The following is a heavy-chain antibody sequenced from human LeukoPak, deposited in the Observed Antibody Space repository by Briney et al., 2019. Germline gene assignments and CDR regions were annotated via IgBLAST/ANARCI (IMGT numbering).Heavy chain of an antibody. CDR2: ISAYNGNT. Sequence: ASVKVSCKVSGYTFTSYGISWVRQAPGQGLEWMGWISAYNGNTNYAQKLQGRVTMTTDTSTSIAYMELRSLRSDDTAVYYCARDGSSSSSVYYYYGMDVWGQGTTVTVSS. J-gene: IGHJ6*02. CDR1: GYTFTSYG. D-gene: IGHD6-6*01. CDR3: ARDGSSSSSVYYYYGMDV. V-gene: IGHV1-18*01.